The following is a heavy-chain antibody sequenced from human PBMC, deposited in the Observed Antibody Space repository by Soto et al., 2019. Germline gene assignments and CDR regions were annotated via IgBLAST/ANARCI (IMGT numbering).Heavy chain of an antibody. J-gene: IGHJ4*02. CDR1: GGTFSSYA. V-gene: IGHV1-69*13. CDR3: ARDDSSGYYPTRYYFDY. D-gene: IGHD3-22*01. Sequence: ASVKVSCKASGGTFSSYAIRWVRQAPGQGLEWMGGIIPIFGTANYAQKFQGRVTITADESTSTAYMELSSLRSEDTAVYYCARDDSSGYYPTRYYFDYWGQGTLVTVSS. CDR2: IIPIFGTA.